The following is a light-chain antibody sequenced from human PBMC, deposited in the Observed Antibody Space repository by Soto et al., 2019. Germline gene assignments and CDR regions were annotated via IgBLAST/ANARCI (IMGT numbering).Light chain of an antibody. CDR3: SSYTSSSTLYV. CDR2: DVS. V-gene: IGLV2-14*01. J-gene: IGLJ1*01. Sequence: QSALTQPASVSGPPGQSITISCTGTSSDVGGYNYVSWYQQHPGKAPKLMIYDVSNRPSGVSNRFSGSKSGNTAYLTISGLQAEDEADYYCSSYTSSSTLYVFGTGTKVTVL. CDR1: SSDVGGYNY.